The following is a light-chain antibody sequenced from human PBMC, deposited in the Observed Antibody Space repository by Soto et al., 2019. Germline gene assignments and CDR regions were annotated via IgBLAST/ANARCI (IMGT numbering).Light chain of an antibody. V-gene: IGLV2-14*01. CDR2: DVS. J-gene: IGLJ3*02. Sequence: QSGLTQPASVSGSPGQSITISCTGTSSDVGGYNYVSWYQQYPGKAPKLMIYDVSNRPSGVSNRFSGSKSGNTASLTISGLQAEDEADYYCSSYTSSSAVVFGEGTKLTVL. CDR1: SSDVGGYNY. CDR3: SSYTSSSAVV.